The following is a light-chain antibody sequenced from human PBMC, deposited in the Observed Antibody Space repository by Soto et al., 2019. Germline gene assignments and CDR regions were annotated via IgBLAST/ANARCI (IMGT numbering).Light chain of an antibody. CDR2: DVS. Sequence: HSALTQPASVSGSPGQSIAISCTGTSSDVGGYNYVSWYQQHPGKAPKLMIYDVSYRPSGVSNRFSGSKSGNTASLTISGLQAEDEADYYCSSYTTNTTLIFGGGTKLTVL. CDR3: SSYTTNTTLI. J-gene: IGLJ2*01. V-gene: IGLV2-14*03. CDR1: SSDVGGYNY.